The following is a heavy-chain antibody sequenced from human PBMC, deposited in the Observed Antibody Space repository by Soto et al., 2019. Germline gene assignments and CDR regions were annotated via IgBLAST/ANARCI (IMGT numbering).Heavy chain of an antibody. CDR3: AKDRSYYDSSGYHHLDN. CDR2: ISYDGSNK. Sequence: GGSLRLSCAASGFTFSSYGMHWVRQAPGKGLEWVAVISYDGSNKYYADSVKGRFTISRDNSKNTLYLQMNSLRAEDTAVYYCAKDRSYYDSSGYHHLDNWGQGTLVTVSS. D-gene: IGHD3-22*01. J-gene: IGHJ4*02. CDR1: GFTFSSYG. V-gene: IGHV3-30*18.